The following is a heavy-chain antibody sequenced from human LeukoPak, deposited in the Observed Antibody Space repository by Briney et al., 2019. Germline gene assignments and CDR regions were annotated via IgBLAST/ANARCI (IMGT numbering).Heavy chain of an antibody. Sequence: GGSLRLSCSASGFTFSSYAMHWVRQAPGKGLEYVSAISSNGGSTYYADSVKGRFTISRDNSKNTLYLQMSSLRAEDTAVYYCAKEPNSYSSGWYFQHWGQGTLVTVSS. CDR2: ISSNGGST. CDR1: GFTFSSYA. D-gene: IGHD6-25*01. V-gene: IGHV3-64D*06. J-gene: IGHJ1*01. CDR3: AKEPNSYSSGWYFQH.